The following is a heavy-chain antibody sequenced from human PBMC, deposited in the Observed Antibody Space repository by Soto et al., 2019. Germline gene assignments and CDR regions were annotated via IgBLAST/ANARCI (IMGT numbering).Heavy chain of an antibody. V-gene: IGHV4-59*01. CDR2: IYYSGST. CDR3: ARKILTGTRRGGFDY. Sequence: SETLSLTCTVSGGSISSYYWSWIRQPPGKGLEWIGYIYYSGSTNYNPSLKSRVTISVDTSKNQFSLKLSSVTAADTAVYYCARKILTGTRRGGFDYWGQGTLVTVSS. CDR1: GGSISSYY. J-gene: IGHJ4*02. D-gene: IGHD1-20*01.